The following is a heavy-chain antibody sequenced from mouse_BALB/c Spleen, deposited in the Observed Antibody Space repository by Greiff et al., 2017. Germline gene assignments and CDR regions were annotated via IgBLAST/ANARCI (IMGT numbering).Heavy chain of an antibody. V-gene: IGHV3-2*02. Sequence: EVQLQQSGPGLVKPSQSLSLTCTVTGYSITSDYAWNWIRQFPGNKLEWMGYISYSGSTSYNPSLKSRISITRDTSKNQFFLQLNSVTTEDTATYYCARKDGYGNYGFAYWGQGTLVTVSA. CDR1: GYSITSDYA. J-gene: IGHJ3*01. CDR2: ISYSGST. D-gene: IGHD2-10*02. CDR3: ARKDGYGNYGFAY.